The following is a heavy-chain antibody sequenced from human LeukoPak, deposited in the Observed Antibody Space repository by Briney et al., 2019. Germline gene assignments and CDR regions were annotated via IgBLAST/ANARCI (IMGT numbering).Heavy chain of an antibody. D-gene: IGHD1-26*01. Sequence: ASETLSLTCTVSGGSISSGDYYWSWIRQPPGKGLEWIGYIYCSGSTYYNPSLKSRVTISVDTSKNQFSLKLSSVTAADTAVYYCARDGEYSGSAIDYWGQGTLVTVSS. CDR3: ARDGEYSGSAIDY. J-gene: IGHJ4*02. V-gene: IGHV4-30-4*01. CDR1: GGSISSGDYY. CDR2: IYCSGST.